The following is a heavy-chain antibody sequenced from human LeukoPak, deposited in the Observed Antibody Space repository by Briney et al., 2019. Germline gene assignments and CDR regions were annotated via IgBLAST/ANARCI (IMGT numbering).Heavy chain of an antibody. Sequence: GGSLRLSCAASGFTFSSFGMHWVRQAPGKGLEWVAYMRFEGSTKYYPDSVKGRFTISRDNSKNTLYLQMKSLRPEDTAVYHCAKPGRSITTVGRFYYMDVWGKGTTITVSS. CDR3: AKPGRSITTVGRFYYMDV. CDR1: GFTFSSFG. J-gene: IGHJ6*03. D-gene: IGHD6-13*01. V-gene: IGHV3-30*02. CDR2: MRFEGSTK.